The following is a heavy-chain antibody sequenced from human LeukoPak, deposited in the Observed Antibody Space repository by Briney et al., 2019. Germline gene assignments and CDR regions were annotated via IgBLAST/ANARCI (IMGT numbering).Heavy chain of an antibody. CDR1: GFILSSYA. V-gene: IGHV3-21*01. J-gene: IGHJ4*02. CDR3: ARKGGTLLAGNFDY. Sequence: GGSLRLSCAASGFILSSYAMSWVRQAPGKGLEWVSAISTTSTYIYYADSVRGRFTISRDNAKNSLYLQMNSLTADDTAVYYCARKGGTLLAGNFDYWGQGALVTVSS. CDR2: ISTTSTYI. D-gene: IGHD2-2*01.